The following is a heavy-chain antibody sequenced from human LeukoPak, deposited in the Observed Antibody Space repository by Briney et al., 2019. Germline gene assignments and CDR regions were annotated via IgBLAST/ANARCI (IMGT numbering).Heavy chain of an antibody. D-gene: IGHD4-17*01. CDR3: AKAIWGEYGVTDY. V-gene: IGHV3-23*01. J-gene: IGHJ4*02. CDR1: GFTFSSYA. Sequence: GGSLRLSCAASGFTFSSYAMSWVRPAPGKGLEWVSAISGSGGSTYYADSVKGRFTISRDNSKNTLYLQMNSLRAEDTAVYYCAKAIWGEYGVTDYWGQGTLVTVSS. CDR2: ISGSGGST.